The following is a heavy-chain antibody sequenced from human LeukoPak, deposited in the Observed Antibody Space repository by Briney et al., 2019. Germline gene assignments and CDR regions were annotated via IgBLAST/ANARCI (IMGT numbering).Heavy chain of an antibody. J-gene: IGHJ4*02. CDR3: ATSPGMAQNPHFDY. Sequence: SVKVSCKASGGTFSSYAISWVRQAPGQGLEWMGGIIPIFGTANYAQKFQGRVTITADESTSTAYMELSSLRSEDTAVYYCATSPGMAQNPHFDYWGQGTLVTVSS. D-gene: IGHD3-10*01. CDR1: GGTFSSYA. V-gene: IGHV1-69*13. CDR2: IIPIFGTA.